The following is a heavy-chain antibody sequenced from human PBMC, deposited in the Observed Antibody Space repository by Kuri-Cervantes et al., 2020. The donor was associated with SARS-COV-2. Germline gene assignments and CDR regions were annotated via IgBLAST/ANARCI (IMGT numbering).Heavy chain of an antibody. D-gene: IGHD2-2*01. J-gene: IGHJ5*02. CDR1: GFTVSSNY. V-gene: IGHV3-66*02. Sequence: GGSLRLSCAASGFTVSSNYMSWVRQAPGKGLEWVSVIYSGGSTYYADSVKGRFTISRDNSKNTLYLQMNSLGAEDTAVYYCARETIVVVPAAPTENWFDPWGQGTLVTVSS. CDR3: ARETIVVVPAAPTENWFDP. CDR2: IYSGGST.